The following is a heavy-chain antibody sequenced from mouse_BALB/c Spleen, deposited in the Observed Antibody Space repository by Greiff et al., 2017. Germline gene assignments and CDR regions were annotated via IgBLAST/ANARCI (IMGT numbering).Heavy chain of an antibody. V-gene: IGHV1-69*02. Sequence: QVQLQQPGPELVKPGASVKLSCKASGYTFTSYWMHWVKQRPGQGLEWIGEIDPSDSYTNYNQKFKGKATLTVDKSSSTAYMQLSSLTSEDSAVYYCASLRRHAMDYWGQGTSVTVSS. CDR1: GYTFTSYW. D-gene: IGHD1-1*01. CDR2: IDPSDSYT. CDR3: ASLRRHAMDY. J-gene: IGHJ4*01.